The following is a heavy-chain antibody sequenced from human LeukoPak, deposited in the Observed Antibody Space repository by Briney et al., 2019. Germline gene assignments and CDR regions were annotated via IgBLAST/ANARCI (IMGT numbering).Heavy chain of an antibody. V-gene: IGHV4-34*01. J-gene: IGHJ4*02. D-gene: IGHD3-22*01. Sequence: SETLSLTCAVYGGSFSGYYWSWIRQPPGKGLEWIGEINHSGSTNYNPSLKSRVTISVDTSKNQFSLKLSSVTAADTAVYYCARGVPHSYYDSSGYYSRRYYFDYWGQGTLVTVSS. CDR3: ARGVPHSYYDSSGYYSRRYYFDY. CDR2: INHSGST. CDR1: GGSFSGYY.